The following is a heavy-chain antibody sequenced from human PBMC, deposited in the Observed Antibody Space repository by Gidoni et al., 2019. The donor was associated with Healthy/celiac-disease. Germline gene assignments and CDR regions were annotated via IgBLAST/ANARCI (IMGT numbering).Heavy chain of an antibody. J-gene: IGHJ3*02. V-gene: IGHV1-69*01. CDR1: GGTFSSYA. CDR2: IIPIFGTA. D-gene: IGHD1-7*01. Sequence: QVQLVQSGAEVKKPGSSVKVSCKASGGTFSSYAISWVRQAPGQGLEWMGGIIPIFGTANYAQKFQGRVTITADESTSTAYMELSSLRSEDTAVYYCARARARYNWNYFDDAFDIWGQGTMVTVSS. CDR3: ARARARYNWNYFDDAFDI.